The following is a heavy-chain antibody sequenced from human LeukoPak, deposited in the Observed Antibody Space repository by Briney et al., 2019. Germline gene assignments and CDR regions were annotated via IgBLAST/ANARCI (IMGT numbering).Heavy chain of an antibody. D-gene: IGHD4-17*01. CDR2: ISYDGNNK. J-gene: IGHJ6*03. CDR1: GFTFSSYA. CDR3: ARGFDYGDYYYYYMDV. V-gene: IGHV3-30*04. Sequence: GGSLRLSCAASGFTFSSYAIHWVRQAPGKGLEWVAVISYDGNNKYYADSVKGRFTISRDNSKNTLYLQMNSLRPEDTAMYYCARGFDYGDYYYYYMDVWGKGTAVTVSS.